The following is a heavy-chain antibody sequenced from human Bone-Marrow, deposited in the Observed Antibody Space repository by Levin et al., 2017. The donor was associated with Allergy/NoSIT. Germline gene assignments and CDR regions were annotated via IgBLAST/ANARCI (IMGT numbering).Heavy chain of an antibody. D-gene: IGHD3-22*01. CDR2: IRSKANSYAT. CDR1: GFTFSGSA. CDR3: TSTYYYDSSGLCYYYYGMDV. J-gene: IGHJ6*02. V-gene: IGHV3-73*01. Sequence: GGSLRLSCAASGFTFSGSAMHWVRQASGKGLEWVGRIRSKANSYATAYAASVKGRFTISRDDSKNTAYLQMNSLKTEDTAVYYCTSTYYYDSSGLCYYYYGMDVWGQGTTVTVSS.